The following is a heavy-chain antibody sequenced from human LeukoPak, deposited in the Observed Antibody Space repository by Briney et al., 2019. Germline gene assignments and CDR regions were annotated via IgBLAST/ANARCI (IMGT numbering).Heavy chain of an antibody. CDR3: ARGGAVAGLDY. Sequence: GGPLRLSCAASGFTFSSYSMNWVRQAPGKGLEWVSSISSSSSYIYYADSVKGRFTISRDNAKNSLYLQMNSLRAEDTAVYYCARGGAVAGLDYWGQGTLVTVSS. J-gene: IGHJ4*02. CDR2: ISSSSSYI. CDR1: GFTFSSYS. D-gene: IGHD6-19*01. V-gene: IGHV3-21*01.